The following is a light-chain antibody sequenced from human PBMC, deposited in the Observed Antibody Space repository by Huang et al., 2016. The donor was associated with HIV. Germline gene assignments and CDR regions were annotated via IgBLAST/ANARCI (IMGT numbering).Light chain of an antibody. CDR3: QQYYSTPLT. CDR1: QSVLYSSNNKKY. Sequence: DIVMTQSPDSLAVSLGERATINCKSGQSVLYSSNNKKYLAWYQQKPGQPPKLRIYWASTRESGVPDRFSGSGSGTDFTLTISSLQAEDVAVYYCQQYYSTPLTFGGGTKVEIK. CDR2: WAS. V-gene: IGKV4-1*01. J-gene: IGKJ4*01.